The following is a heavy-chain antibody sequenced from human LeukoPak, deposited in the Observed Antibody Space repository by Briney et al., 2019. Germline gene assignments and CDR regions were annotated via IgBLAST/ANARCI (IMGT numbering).Heavy chain of an antibody. CDR3: AKDTERYCSGGSCYYFDY. Sequence: GGSLRLSCAASGFTFSRFWMSWVRQAPGKGLEWVANIKQDGSEKYYVDSVKGRFTISRDNSKNTLYLQMNSLRAEDTAVYYCAKDTERYCSGGSCYYFDYWGQGTLVTVSS. V-gene: IGHV3-7*01. D-gene: IGHD2-15*01. CDR2: IKQDGSEK. J-gene: IGHJ4*02. CDR1: GFTFSRFW.